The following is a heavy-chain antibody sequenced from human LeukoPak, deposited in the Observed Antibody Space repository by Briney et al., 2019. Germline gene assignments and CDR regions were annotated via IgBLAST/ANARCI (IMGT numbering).Heavy chain of an antibody. CDR1: GFTFSDHY. CDR2: SRNKANSYTT. D-gene: IGHD4-23*01. J-gene: IGHJ3*02. CDR3: AREGDSLTNGGNSGAFDI. Sequence: GGSLRLSCAASGFTFSDHYMDWVRQAPGKGLEWVGRSRNKANSYTTEYAASVKGRFTISRDDSKNSVYVQMNSLKTEDTAVYYCAREGDSLTNGGNSGAFDIWGQGTMVTVSS. V-gene: IGHV3-72*01.